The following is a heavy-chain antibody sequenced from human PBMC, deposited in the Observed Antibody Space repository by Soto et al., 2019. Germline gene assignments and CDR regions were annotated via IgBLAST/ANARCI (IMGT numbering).Heavy chain of an antibody. D-gene: IGHD1-7*01. J-gene: IGHJ5*02. V-gene: IGHV1-18*01. Sequence: ASVKVSCKASGYIFISYGISWVRQAPGQGLEWMGWISAHNGNTNYAQTLQGRVTMTTDTSTSTAYMEVRSLRSDDTAVYYCARHDWNYNWFDPWGQRTPVTVSS. CDR1: GYIFISYG. CDR3: ARHDWNYNWFDP. CDR2: ISAHNGNT.